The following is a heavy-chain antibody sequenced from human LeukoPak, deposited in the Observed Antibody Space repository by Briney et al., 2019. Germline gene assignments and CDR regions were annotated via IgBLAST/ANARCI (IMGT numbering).Heavy chain of an antibody. D-gene: IGHD2-15*01. CDR1: GGSISSSDYY. CDR2: IYHSGST. Sequence: SETLSLTCTVSGGSISSSDYYWGWIRQPPGKGPEWIGTIYHSGSTYYTPSLKSRVTISVDTSKNQFSLILSSVIAADTAFFYCVRLNCSGGSCYSPLRHYYYDGIDVWGQGTTVTVSS. J-gene: IGHJ6*02. CDR3: VRLNCSGGSCYSPLRHYYYDGIDV. V-gene: IGHV4-39*01.